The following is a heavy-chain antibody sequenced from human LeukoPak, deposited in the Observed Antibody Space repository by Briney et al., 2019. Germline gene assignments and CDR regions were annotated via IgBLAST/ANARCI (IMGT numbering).Heavy chain of an antibody. D-gene: IGHD4-23*01. Sequence: SLKISCAASGFTFDDYAMHWVRQAPGKGLEWVSGISWNSGSIGYADSVKGRFSISRDNAKNSLSLQMNSLRAEDMALYYCAKGNSGNYGGNSVFDYWGQGTLVTVSS. CDR1: GFTFDDYA. CDR2: ISWNSGSI. J-gene: IGHJ4*02. CDR3: AKGNSGNYGGNSVFDY. V-gene: IGHV3-9*03.